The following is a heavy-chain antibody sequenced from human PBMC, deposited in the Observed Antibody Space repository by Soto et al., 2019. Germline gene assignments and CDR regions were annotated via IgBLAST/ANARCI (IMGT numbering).Heavy chain of an antibody. D-gene: IGHD3-16*01. CDR1: GGSISSGGYS. CDR2: IYHSGST. Sequence: SETLSLTCAVSGGSISSGGYSWSWILQPPGKGLEWIGYIYHSGSTYYNPSLKSRVTISVDRSKNQFSLKLSSVTAADTAVYYCARGPPFHWGQGTLVTVSS. J-gene: IGHJ4*02. V-gene: IGHV4-30-2*01. CDR3: ARGPPFH.